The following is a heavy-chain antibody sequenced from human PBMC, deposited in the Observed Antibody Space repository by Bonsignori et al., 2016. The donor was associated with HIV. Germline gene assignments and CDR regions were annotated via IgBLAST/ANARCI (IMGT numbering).Heavy chain of an antibody. J-gene: IGHJ4*02. CDR2: ISSSGSAI. D-gene: IGHD1-1*01. CDR3: VRLVRLERPS. CDR1: GFTFSTYS. V-gene: IGHV3-48*02. Sequence: GGSLRLSCAASGFTFSTYSMNWVRQAPGKGLEWVSYISSSGSAIYYADSVKGRFTISRDNAKNSLYLQMNSLRDEDTAVYYCVRLVRLERPSWGQGTLVTVSS.